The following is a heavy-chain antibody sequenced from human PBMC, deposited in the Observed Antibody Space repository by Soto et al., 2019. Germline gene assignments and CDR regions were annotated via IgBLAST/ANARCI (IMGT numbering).Heavy chain of an antibody. J-gene: IGHJ4*02. CDR2: ITSDSSRI. CDR3: ARDWWSTLTYN. Sequence: EVQLVESGGGLVQPGGSLRLSCTVSGFTFSSHHMNWVRQAPGKGLEWLSYITSDSSRIVYADTVEGRFTTSRDNGKNSLYLQMDSLTAEDTAVYYCARDWWSTLTYNWGQGTLVTVSS. CDR1: GFTFSSHH. V-gene: IGHV3-48*01. D-gene: IGHD2-8*02.